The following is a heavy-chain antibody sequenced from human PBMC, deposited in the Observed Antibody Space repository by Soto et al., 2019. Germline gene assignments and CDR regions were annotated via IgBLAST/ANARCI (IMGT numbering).Heavy chain of an antibody. D-gene: IGHD6-13*01. CDR3: ARHGSVAAAGHPHYYYYYGMDV. CDR1: GYSFTSYW. J-gene: IGHJ6*02. CDR2: IYPGDSDT. V-gene: IGHV5-51*01. Sequence: PGESLKISCKGSGYSFTSYWIGWVRQMPGKGLEWMGIIYPGDSDTRYSPSFQGQVTISADKSISTAYLQWSSLKASDTAMYYCARHGSVAAAGHPHYYYYYGMDVWGQGTTVTVSS.